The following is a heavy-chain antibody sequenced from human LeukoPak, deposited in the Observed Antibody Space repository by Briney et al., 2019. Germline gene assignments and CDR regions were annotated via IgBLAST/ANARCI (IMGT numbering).Heavy chain of an antibody. CDR2: ISSSSSYI. D-gene: IGHD6-13*01. CDR3: ARGFGAAAGNFDY. V-gene: IGHV3-21*01. Sequence: PGGSLRLSCAASGFTFSSYSMNWVRQAPGKGLEWVSSISSSSSYIYYADSVKGRFTISRDNAKNSLYLQMNSLRAEDTAVYYCARGFGAAAGNFDYWGQGTLVTVSS. CDR1: GFTFSSYS. J-gene: IGHJ4*02.